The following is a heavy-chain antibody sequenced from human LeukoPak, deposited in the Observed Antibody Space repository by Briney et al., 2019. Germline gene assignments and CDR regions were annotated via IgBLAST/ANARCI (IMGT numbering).Heavy chain of an antibody. J-gene: IGHJ4*02. CDR1: GFTVSSNY. CDR3: ARLPTGDY. V-gene: IGHV3-53*01. CDR2: IYSGGST. Sequence: GGSLRLSCAASGFTVSSNYVSWVRQAPGKGLEWVSVIYSGGSTYYADSLKGRITISRDNAKNTVYLQMDSLRAEDTAVYYCARLPTGDYWGQGTLVTVSS.